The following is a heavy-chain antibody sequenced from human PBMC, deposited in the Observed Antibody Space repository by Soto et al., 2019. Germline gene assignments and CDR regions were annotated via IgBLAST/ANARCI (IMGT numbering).Heavy chain of an antibody. D-gene: IGHD4-17*01. J-gene: IGHJ6*02. CDR1: GFTFSLYE. V-gene: IGHV3-48*03. Sequence: EVQLVESGGGLVQPGGFLRLSCAASGFTFSLYEMIWVRQAPGKGLEWVSYISTSGTAIYYADSVKGRFTISRDNSKSSLFLQMDSLRADDTAVYYCVRDGYGDPYYYYGMDVWGQGTTVTVSS. CDR2: ISTSGTAI. CDR3: VRDGYGDPYYYYGMDV.